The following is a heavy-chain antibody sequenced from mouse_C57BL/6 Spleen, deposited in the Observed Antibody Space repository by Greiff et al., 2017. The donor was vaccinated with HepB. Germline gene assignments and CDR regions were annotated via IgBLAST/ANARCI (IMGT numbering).Heavy chain of an antibody. CDR3: ARGSSGYYYAMDY. CDR1: GFTFSDYY. CDR2: ISNGGGST. Sequence: EVKLVESGGGLVQPGGSLKLSCAASGFTFSDYYLYWVRQTPEKRLEWVAYISNGGGSTYYPDTVKGRFTISRDNAKNTLYLQMSRLKSEDTAMYYCARGSSGYYYAMDYWGQGTSVTVSS. V-gene: IGHV5-12*01. J-gene: IGHJ4*01. D-gene: IGHD3-2*02.